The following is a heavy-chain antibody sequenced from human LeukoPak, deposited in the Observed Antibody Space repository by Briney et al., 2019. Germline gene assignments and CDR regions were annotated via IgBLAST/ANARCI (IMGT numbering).Heavy chain of an antibody. CDR2: ISYDGSNK. D-gene: IGHD2-15*01. CDR3: ARDLYCSGGSCTDY. Sequence: GGSLRLSCVASGFTFGKYWMSWVRQAPGKGLEWVAVISYDGSNKYYADSVKGRFTISRDNSKNTLYLQMNSLRAEDTAVYYCARDLYCSGGSCTDYWGQGTLVTVSS. CDR1: GFTFGKYW. V-gene: IGHV3-30-3*01. J-gene: IGHJ4*02.